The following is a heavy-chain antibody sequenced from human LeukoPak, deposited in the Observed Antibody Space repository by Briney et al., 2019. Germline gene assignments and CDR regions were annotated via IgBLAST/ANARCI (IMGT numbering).Heavy chain of an antibody. J-gene: IGHJ4*02. V-gene: IGHV3-48*02. CDR2: ISGSDNTI. CDR3: ARVHRGYSFGRLDY. Sequence: QAGGSLRLSCAASGFTFSSYSMNWVRQAPGKGLEWVSYISGSDNTIYYADSVKGRFTISRDNARNSLYLQMNSLRDEDTAVYYCARVHRGYSFGRLDYWGQGTLVTVSS. CDR1: GFTFSSYS. D-gene: IGHD5-12*01.